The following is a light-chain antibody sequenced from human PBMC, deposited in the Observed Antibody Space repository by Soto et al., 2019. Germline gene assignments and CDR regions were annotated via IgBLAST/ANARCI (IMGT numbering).Light chain of an antibody. CDR3: LQHSSSPWT. J-gene: IGKJ1*01. CDR2: NAL. V-gene: IGKV1-17*01. Sequence: DIQMTQSPSSLSASVGDRVTMTCRASQDLRNALGWYQQKPGKAPKRLIFNALALESGVPSRFSGSGTGADYTLTISSLQAEDFATYYCLQHSSSPWTFGQGTKVDI. CDR1: QDLRNA.